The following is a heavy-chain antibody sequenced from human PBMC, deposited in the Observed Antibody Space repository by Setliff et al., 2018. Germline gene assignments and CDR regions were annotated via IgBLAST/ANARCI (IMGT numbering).Heavy chain of an antibody. CDR1: GFTFSSHW. CDR3: ARGNYDILTGYSPLDC. V-gene: IGHV3-74*01. J-gene: IGHJ4*02. CDR2: INNDGSST. Sequence: GGSLRLSCAAAGFTFSSHWMHWVRQAPGKRLMWVSRINNDGSSTTYADSVKGRFTISRDNAKNSLFLQLISLRAEDTAVYYCARGNYDILTGYSPLDCWGQGTLVTVPQ. D-gene: IGHD3-9*01.